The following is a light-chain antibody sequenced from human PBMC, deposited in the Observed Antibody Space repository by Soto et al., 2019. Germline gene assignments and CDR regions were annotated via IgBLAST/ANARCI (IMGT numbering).Light chain of an antibody. CDR3: QQYRTSTQT. J-gene: IGKJ1*01. Sequence: EIVLTQSPGTLSLSPGESATLSCRASQTVGSDYLAWYQQRPGQAPRLLMYGTSSRATGIPDRFSGSGSGTDFTLTISRLEPEDVAVYYCQQYRTSTQTFGQGTKVEIK. CDR2: GTS. V-gene: IGKV3-20*01. CDR1: QTVGSDY.